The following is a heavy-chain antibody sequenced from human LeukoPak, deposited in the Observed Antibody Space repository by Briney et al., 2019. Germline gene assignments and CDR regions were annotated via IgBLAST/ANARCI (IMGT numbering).Heavy chain of an antibody. J-gene: IGHJ4*02. CDR2: ISGSGGST. CDR3: AKLEDIVVVPAAIDY. D-gene: IGHD2-2*01. Sequence: GGSLRLSCAASGFTFSSYAMSWVRQAPGKGLEWVSAISGSGGSTYYADSVKGRFTISRDNSKNTRYLQMNSLRAEDTAVYYCAKLEDIVVVPAAIDYWGQGTLVTVSS. CDR1: GFTFSSYA. V-gene: IGHV3-23*01.